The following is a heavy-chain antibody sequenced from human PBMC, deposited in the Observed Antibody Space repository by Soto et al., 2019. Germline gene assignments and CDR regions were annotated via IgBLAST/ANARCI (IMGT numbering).Heavy chain of an antibody. V-gene: IGHV3-23*01. CDR2: ISGSGGST. CDR1: GFTFSSYA. J-gene: IGHJ3*02. CDR3: AMTYGDYVGAYAFDI. D-gene: IGHD4-17*01. Sequence: EVQLLESGGGLVQPGGSLRLSCAASGFTFSSYAMSWVRQAPGKGLDWVSAISGSGGSTYSADSVKGRFTISRDNSKNTLYLQRNSLRAEDTAVYYCAMTYGDYVGAYAFDIWGQGTMVTVSS.